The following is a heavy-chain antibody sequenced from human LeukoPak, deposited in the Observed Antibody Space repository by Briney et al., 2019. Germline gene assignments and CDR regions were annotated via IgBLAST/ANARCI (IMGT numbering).Heavy chain of an antibody. CDR2: IFTSGSTDYT. CDR3: ARGPNTYAQPRFDY. D-gene: IGHD2-2*01. CDR1: GGSISSYY. V-gene: IGHV4-4*07. J-gene: IGHJ4*02. Sequence: PSETLSLICTVSGGSISSYYWSWIRQPAGKGLEWIGRIFTSGSTDYTDYNPSLRSRDTMSIDTSNNQFSLKLSSVTAADTAVYFCARGPNTYAQPRFDYWGQGTLVTVSS.